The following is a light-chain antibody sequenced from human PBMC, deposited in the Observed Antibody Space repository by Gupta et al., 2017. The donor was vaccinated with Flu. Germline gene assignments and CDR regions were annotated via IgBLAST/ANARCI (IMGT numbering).Light chain of an antibody. V-gene: IGLV2-23*01. J-gene: IGLJ2*01. CDR3: CSYAGSSSVV. CDR1: SSDVGSYNL. CDR2: EGS. Sequence: QSALTQPASVSGPPGQSIPISCTGTSSDVGSYNLVSWYQQHPGKAPKLMIYEGSKRPSGVSNRFSGSKSGNTASLTISGLQAEDEADYYCCSYAGSSSVVFGGGTKLTVL.